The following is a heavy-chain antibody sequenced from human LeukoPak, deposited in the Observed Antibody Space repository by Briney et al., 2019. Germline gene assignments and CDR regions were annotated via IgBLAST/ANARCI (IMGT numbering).Heavy chain of an antibody. D-gene: IGHD5-24*01. Sequence: WASVKVSCKASGYTFTSYYMHWVRQAPGQGLEWMGIINPSGGSTSYAQKFQGRVTMTRDMSTSTVHMELSSLRSEDTAVYYCAREAVRDGYYDYWGQGTLVTVSS. CDR3: AREAVRDGYYDY. V-gene: IGHV1-46*01. CDR2: INPSGGST. J-gene: IGHJ4*02. CDR1: GYTFTSYY.